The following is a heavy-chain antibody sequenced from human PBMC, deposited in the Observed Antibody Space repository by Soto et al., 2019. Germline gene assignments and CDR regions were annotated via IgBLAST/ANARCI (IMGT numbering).Heavy chain of an antibody. CDR3: AKQWLVRNWFDP. CDR2: IYYSGST. J-gene: IGHJ5*02. D-gene: IGHD6-19*01. Sequence: PSETLSLTCTVSGGSISSSSYYWGWIRQPPGKGLEWIGSIYYSGSTYYNPSLKSRVTISVDTSKNQFSLKLSSVTAADTAVYYCAKQWLVRNWFDPWGQGTLVTVSS. V-gene: IGHV4-39*01. CDR1: GGSISSSSYY.